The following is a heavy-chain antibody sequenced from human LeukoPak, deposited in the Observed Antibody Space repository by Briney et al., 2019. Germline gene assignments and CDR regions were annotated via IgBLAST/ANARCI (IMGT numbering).Heavy chain of an antibody. D-gene: IGHD1-26*01. CDR1: GFTFSSYW. J-gene: IGHJ4*02. Sequence: QTGGSLRLSCAASGFTFSSYWMHWVRQAPGKGLVWVSRINSDGSSTSYADSVKGRFTISRDNAKNTLYLQMNSLRAEDTAVYYCARVSLVGATRYSDYWGQGTLVTVSS. CDR3: ARVSLVGATRYSDY. CDR2: INSDGSST. V-gene: IGHV3-74*01.